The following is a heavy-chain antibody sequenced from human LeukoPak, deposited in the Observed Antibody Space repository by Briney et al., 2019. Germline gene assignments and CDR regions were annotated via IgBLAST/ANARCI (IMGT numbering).Heavy chain of an antibody. Sequence: PGGSLRLSCAASGFTFSVSGMHWVRQAPGKGLEWVAFISSDGRTEYNADSVKGRFTISRDNSKNTLYLQMNSLTTEDTAVYYCARGWGSGAWLIDSWGQGTLVSVSS. J-gene: IGHJ4*02. V-gene: IGHV3-30*03. D-gene: IGHD3-16*01. CDR3: ARGWGSGAWLIDS. CDR2: ISSDGRTE. CDR1: GFTFSVSG.